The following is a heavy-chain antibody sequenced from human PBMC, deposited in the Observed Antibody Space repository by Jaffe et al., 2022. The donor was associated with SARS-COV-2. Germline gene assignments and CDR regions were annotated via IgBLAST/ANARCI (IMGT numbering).Heavy chain of an antibody. CDR2: MNPNSGNT. Sequence: QVQLVQSGAEVKKPGASVKVSCKASGYTFTSYDINWVRQATGQGLEWMGWMNPNSGNTGYAQKFQGRVTMTRNTSISTAYMELSSLRSEDTAVYYCARGIGEHGYSGYDYWFDPWGQGTLVTVSS. V-gene: IGHV1-8*01. CDR1: GYTFTSYD. CDR3: ARGIGEHGYSGYDYWFDP. D-gene: IGHD5-12*01. J-gene: IGHJ5*02.